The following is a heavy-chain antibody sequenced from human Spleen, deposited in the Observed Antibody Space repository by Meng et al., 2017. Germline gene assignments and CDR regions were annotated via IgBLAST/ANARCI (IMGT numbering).Heavy chain of an antibody. CDR2: INHSGST. Sequence: QVQLQLWGEGLVKPSGPLSLPCVFAGGSFSDYYWSWIRQPPGKGLEWIGEINHSGSTNYNPSLESRATISVDTSQNNLSLKLSSVTAADSAVYYCARGPTTMAHDFDYWGQGTLVTVSS. D-gene: IGHD4-11*01. CDR3: ARGPTTMAHDFDY. V-gene: IGHV4-34*01. J-gene: IGHJ4*02. CDR1: GGSFSDYY.